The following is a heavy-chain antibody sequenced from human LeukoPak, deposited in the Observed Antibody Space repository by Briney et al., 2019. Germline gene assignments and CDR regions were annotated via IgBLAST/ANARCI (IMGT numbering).Heavy chain of an antibody. CDR3: AREESYYDSSGYTISPVIDY. J-gene: IGHJ4*02. CDR2: INPNIGGT. Sequence: ASVKVSSKASRYTFTGYYIHCVRHAPRQGLESMGWINPNIGGTNYGQKFQGRVTMTRDTSISTDYMELSRLRSDDTAVYYCAREESYYDSSGYTISPVIDYWGQGTLVTVSS. V-gene: IGHV1-2*02. CDR1: RYTFTGYY. D-gene: IGHD3-22*01.